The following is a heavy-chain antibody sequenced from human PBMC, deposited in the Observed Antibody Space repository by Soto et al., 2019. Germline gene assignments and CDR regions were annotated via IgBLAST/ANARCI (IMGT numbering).Heavy chain of an antibody. CDR2: INPNGGIT. D-gene: IGHD5-18*01. J-gene: IGHJ4*02. Sequence: QVQLVQSGAEVKKPGASVRVSCKASGYTFTHYYIHWVRQAPGQGLEWMGIINPNGGITTYAQKFRAGFSMTRDTSTSTGYRELSSLRSEDSAVYYCATSVNAAMAFDYWGQGTLVTVSS. CDR1: GYTFTHYY. V-gene: IGHV1-46*01. CDR3: ATSVNAAMAFDY.